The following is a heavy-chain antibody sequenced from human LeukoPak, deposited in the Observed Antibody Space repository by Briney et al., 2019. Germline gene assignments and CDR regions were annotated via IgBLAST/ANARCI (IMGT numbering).Heavy chain of an antibody. J-gene: IGHJ4*02. V-gene: IGHV1-8*01. D-gene: IGHD3-10*01. CDR3: ARGRELWFGESYYFDY. CDR1: GYTFTSYD. CDR2: MNPNSGNT. Sequence: EASVKVSCKASGYTFTSYDINWVRQATGQGLEWMGWMNPNSGNTGYAQKFQGRVTMTRNTSISTAYMELSSLRSEDTAVYYCARGRELWFGESYYFDYWGQRTLVTVSS.